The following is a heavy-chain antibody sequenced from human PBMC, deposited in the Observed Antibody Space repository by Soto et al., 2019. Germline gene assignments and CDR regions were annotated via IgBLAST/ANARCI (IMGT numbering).Heavy chain of an antibody. CDR2: ISAYNGNT. D-gene: IGHD1-7*01. CDR3: ARDSRYNWNYGLGDAFDI. J-gene: IGHJ3*02. V-gene: IGHV1-18*01. Sequence: ASVKVSCKASGYTFTSYGISWVRQAPGQGLEWMGWISAYNGNTNYAQKLQGRVTMTTDTSTSTAYLELRSLRSDDTAVYYCARDSRYNWNYGLGDAFDIWGQGKMVTVSS. CDR1: GYTFTSYG.